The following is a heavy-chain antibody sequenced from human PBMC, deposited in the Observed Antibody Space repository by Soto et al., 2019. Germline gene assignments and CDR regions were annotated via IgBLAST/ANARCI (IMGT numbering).Heavy chain of an antibody. J-gene: IGHJ4*02. CDR2: MSYAGTYK. D-gene: IGHD6-6*01. CDR3: AKEMYPRTVLDSSSPWGDY. CDR1: GFTFSDYG. V-gene: IGHV3-30*18. Sequence: LRLSCAVSGFTFSDYGMHWVRQAPGKVLEWVAVMSYAGTYKYYADSVKGRFTISRDLSGNTLFLQMNSLRLEDTAVYFCAKEMYPRTVLDSSSPWGDYWGQGTLVTVSS.